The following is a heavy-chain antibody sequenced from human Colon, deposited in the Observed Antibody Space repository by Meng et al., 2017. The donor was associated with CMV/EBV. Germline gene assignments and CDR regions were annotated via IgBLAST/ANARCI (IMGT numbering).Heavy chain of an antibody. V-gene: IGHV3-30*04. Sequence: SCVASGFTFASYPMNWVRQAPGKGLEWVAFISYDGSKQKYADSVTSRFTISRDTPKDTLYLELNSLKTDDTATYYCVRDKGTGAFDFWGQGSLVTVSS. D-gene: IGHD3/OR15-3a*01. CDR3: VRDKGTGAFDF. CDR2: ISYDGSKQ. CDR1: GFTFASYP. J-gene: IGHJ4*02.